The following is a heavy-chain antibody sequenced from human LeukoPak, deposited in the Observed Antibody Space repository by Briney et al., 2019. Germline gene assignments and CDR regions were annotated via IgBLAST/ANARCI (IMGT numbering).Heavy chain of an antibody. CDR3: AKDLSHCSGGSCPLDYFDY. CDR2: ISGSGGST. D-gene: IGHD2-15*01. CDR1: GFTFSSYA. J-gene: IGHJ4*02. Sequence: GGSLRLSCAASGFTFSSYAMSWVRQAPGKGLEWVSAISGSGGSTYYADSVKGRFTISRDNSKNTLYLQMNSLRAEDTAVYYCAKDLSHCSGGSCPLDYFDYWGQGTLVTVSS. V-gene: IGHV3-23*01.